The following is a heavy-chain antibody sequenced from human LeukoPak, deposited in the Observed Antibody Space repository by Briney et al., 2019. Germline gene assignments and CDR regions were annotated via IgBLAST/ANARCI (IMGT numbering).Heavy chain of an antibody. CDR3: AKRTMSAFDS. J-gene: IGHJ4*02. CDR1: GFTFRTYA. Sequence: GGSLRLSWTASGFTFRTYAMNWVRQAPGKGLEWLSGISGSGNGTYYADSVKGRFTISRHNSKNVVYLQMNSLTVEDAATYYCAKRTMSAFDSWGQGTLLIVSS. CDR2: ISGSGNGT. V-gene: IGHV3-23*01.